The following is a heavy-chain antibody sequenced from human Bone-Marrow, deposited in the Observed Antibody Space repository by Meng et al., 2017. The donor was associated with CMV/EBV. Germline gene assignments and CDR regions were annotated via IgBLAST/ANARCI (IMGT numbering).Heavy chain of an antibody. CDR3: ARGQQYMDF. D-gene: IGHD6-13*01. CDR2: IIPIFGTA. J-gene: IGHJ4*02. CDR1: GRTFNNDA. Sequence: QVQLVQCGADVRKPGPSAKISCKASGRTFNNDAITWVRQAPGQGLEWMGCIIPIFGTANYAQKFQGRVTIIADKSTNTNYMELSSLRSEDTAVYYCARGQQYMDFWGQGTLVTVSS. V-gene: IGHV1-69*06.